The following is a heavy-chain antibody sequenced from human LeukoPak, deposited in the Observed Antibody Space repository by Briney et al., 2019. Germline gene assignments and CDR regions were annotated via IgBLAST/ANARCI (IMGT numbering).Heavy chain of an antibody. D-gene: IGHD3-9*01. V-gene: IGHV3-74*03. CDR2: IRPEGTTT. CDR1: GFTFSTYW. Sequence: GGSLRLSCAASGFTFSTYWMHWVRQAPGKGLVWVSRIRPEGTTTAYADSVKGRFTISRGNAKNTLFLQMNSLSAEDTAVYYCARDLDWILFDYWGQGTLVTVSS. CDR3: ARDLDWILFDY. J-gene: IGHJ4*02.